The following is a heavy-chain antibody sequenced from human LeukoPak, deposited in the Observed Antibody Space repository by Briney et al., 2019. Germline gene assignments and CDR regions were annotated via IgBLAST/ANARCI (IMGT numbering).Heavy chain of an antibody. D-gene: IGHD1-1*01. CDR1: GGSISSYY. J-gene: IGHJ5*02. Sequence: SETLSLTCTVSGGSISSYYWSWIRQPPGKGLEWIGYIYYSGSTNYNPSLKSRVTISVDTSKNQFSLKLSSVTAADTAVYYCARDGYNWNDRGWFDPWGQGALVTVSS. V-gene: IGHV4-59*12. CDR3: ARDGYNWNDRGWFDP. CDR2: IYYSGST.